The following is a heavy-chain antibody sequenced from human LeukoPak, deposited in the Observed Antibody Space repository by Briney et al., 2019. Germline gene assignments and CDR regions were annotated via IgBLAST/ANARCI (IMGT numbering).Heavy chain of an antibody. CDR3: ARVLLGATTINYYYYYMDV. V-gene: IGHV3-23*01. CDR1: GFTFSSYA. J-gene: IGHJ6*03. CDR2: ISGSGGST. Sequence: GGSLRLSCAASGFTFSSYAMSWVRQAPGKGLEWVSAISGSGGSTYYADSVKGRFTISRDNSKNTLYLQMNSLRAEDTAVYYCARVLLGATTINYYYYYMDVWGKGTTVTVSS. D-gene: IGHD1-26*01.